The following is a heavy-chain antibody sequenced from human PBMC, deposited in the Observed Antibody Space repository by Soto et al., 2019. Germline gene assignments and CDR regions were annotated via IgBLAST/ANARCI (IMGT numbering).Heavy chain of an antibody. CDR1: GGSFSGYY. CDR2: INHSGST. Sequence: SETLSLTCAVYGGSFSGYYWSWIRQPPGKGLEWIGEINHSGSTNYNPSLKSRVTISVDTSKNQFSLKLSSVTAADTAVYYCARGRYCSSTSCYTLVDYWGQRTLVTVSS. J-gene: IGHJ4*02. D-gene: IGHD2-2*02. V-gene: IGHV4-34*01. CDR3: ARGRYCSSTSCYTLVDY.